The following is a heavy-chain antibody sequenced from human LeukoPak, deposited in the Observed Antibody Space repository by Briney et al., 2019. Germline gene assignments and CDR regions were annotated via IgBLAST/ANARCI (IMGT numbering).Heavy chain of an antibody. J-gene: IGHJ4*02. CDR3: AKDKAYSSGWQTLDY. D-gene: IGHD6-25*01. CDR1: GFTFDDYA. V-gene: IGHV3-9*01. Sequence: SLRLSCAASGFTFDDYAMHWVRQAPGKGLEWVSGISWNSGSIAYADSVKGRFTISRDNAKNSLYLQMNSLRAEDTALYYCAKDKAYSSGWQTLDYWGQGTLVTVSS. CDR2: ISWNSGSI.